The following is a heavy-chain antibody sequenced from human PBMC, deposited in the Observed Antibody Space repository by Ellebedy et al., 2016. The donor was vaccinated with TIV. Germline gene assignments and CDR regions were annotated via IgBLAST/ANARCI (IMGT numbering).Heavy chain of an antibody. CDR2: IFPGDSDT. Sequence: KVSCKGSGYIFTSYWIGWVRQMPGKGLEWMGIIFPGDSDTRYSPSFQGQVTISADKSITTAYLQWSRLKASDTAMYYCARHGGGQWELLPVDYWGQGTLVAVSS. D-gene: IGHD1-26*01. V-gene: IGHV5-51*01. CDR1: GYIFTSYW. J-gene: IGHJ4*02. CDR3: ARHGGGQWELLPVDY.